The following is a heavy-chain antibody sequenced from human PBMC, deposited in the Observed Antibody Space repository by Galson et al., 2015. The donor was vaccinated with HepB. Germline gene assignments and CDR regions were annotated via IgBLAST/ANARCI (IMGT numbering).Heavy chain of an antibody. J-gene: IGHJ6*02. Sequence: SVKVSCKASGCTFTDYGFNWVRQAPGQGLEWMGWISSYNGDTDYAQNFQNRVTMTTDTSTNTAYMEVRSLTSADTAVYYCARSGGVSSYYYYGMDVWGQGTTVTVSS. V-gene: IGHV1-18*04. CDR1: GCTFTDYG. CDR2: ISSYNGDT. D-gene: IGHD3-10*01. CDR3: ARSGGVSSYYYYGMDV.